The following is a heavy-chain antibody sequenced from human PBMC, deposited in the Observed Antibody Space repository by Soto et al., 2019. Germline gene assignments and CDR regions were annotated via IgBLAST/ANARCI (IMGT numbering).Heavy chain of an antibody. Sequence: GGSLRLSCAASGFTVSSNYMSWVRQAPGKGLEWVSVIYSGGSTYYADSVKGRFTISRDNSKNTLYLQMNSLRAEDTAVYYCARAVVVPAARALDYYGMDVWGQGTTVTVSS. CDR2: IYSGGST. CDR1: GFTVSSNY. CDR3: ARAVVVPAARALDYYGMDV. J-gene: IGHJ6*02. V-gene: IGHV3-53*01. D-gene: IGHD2-2*01.